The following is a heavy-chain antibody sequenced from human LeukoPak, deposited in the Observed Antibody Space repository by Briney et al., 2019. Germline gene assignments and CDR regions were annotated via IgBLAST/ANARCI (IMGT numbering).Heavy chain of an antibody. CDR2: IIPIFGTA. CDR1: GGTFSSYA. J-gene: IGHJ3*02. CDR3: ARTPTRIDAFDI. V-gene: IGHV1-69*13. D-gene: IGHD4-11*01. Sequence: ASVKVSCKASGGTFSSYAISWVRQAPGQGLEWMGGIIPIFGTANYAQKFQGRVTITADESTSTAYMELSSLRSEDTAVYYCARTPTRIDAFDIWGQGTKVTVSS.